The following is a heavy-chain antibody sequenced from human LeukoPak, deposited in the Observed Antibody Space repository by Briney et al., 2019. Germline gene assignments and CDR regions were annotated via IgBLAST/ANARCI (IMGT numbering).Heavy chain of an antibody. CDR3: ARDHVPTYVGIDY. V-gene: IGHV1-46*01. J-gene: IGHJ4*02. D-gene: IGHD1-26*01. CDR1: GYTFTYYY. CDR2: INPSGGST. Sequence: ASVKVSCKASGYTFTYYYMHWVRQGPGQGLEWLGVINPSGGSTTYAQKFQGRVTVTRDTSTSTVYMELSSLRSEDTAVYYCARDHVPTYVGIDYWGQGTLVTVSS.